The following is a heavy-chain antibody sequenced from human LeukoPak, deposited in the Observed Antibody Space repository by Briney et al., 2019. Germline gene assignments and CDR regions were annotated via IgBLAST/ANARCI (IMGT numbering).Heavy chain of an antibody. CDR2: IYYSGST. D-gene: IGHD3-22*01. CDR3: ARWYYDSTGYRYFDY. CDR1: GDSISSGGYY. Sequence: PSETLSLTCTVSGDSISSGGYYWSWIRQQLGKGLEWIGNIYYSGSTKYNPSLNSRVTISVDTSKNQFSLKLSSVTAADTAVYYCARWYYDSTGYRYFDYWGQGTLVTVSS. V-gene: IGHV4-31*03. J-gene: IGHJ4*02.